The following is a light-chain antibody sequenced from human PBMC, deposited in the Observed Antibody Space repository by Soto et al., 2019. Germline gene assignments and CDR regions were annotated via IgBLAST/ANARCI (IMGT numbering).Light chain of an antibody. J-gene: IGKJ1*01. V-gene: IGKV1-39*01. CDR1: QSITNS. CDR3: QQSYTNPWT. CDR2: AAS. Sequence: DIQMTQSPSSLSASVGDRVTLTCRASQSITNSLTWYQQKPGKAPKLLIYAASSLESGVPSRFSGSGTGTDFTLTISSLQPDDFATYYCQQSYTNPWTFGQGTEVEIQ.